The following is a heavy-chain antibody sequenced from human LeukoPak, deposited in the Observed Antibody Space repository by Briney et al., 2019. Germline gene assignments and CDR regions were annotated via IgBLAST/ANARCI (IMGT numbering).Heavy chain of an antibody. J-gene: IGHJ4*02. CDR1: GFIFTDYW. CDR2: INRDGTGT. CDR3: AKSGIRVAGGGIY. Sequence: PGGSLRLSCAPSGFIFTDYWFHWVRQTPGQGLVWVAAINRDGTGTSHADSVRGRFTVSRDNAKNTLYLQLNSLRADDTAVYYCAKSGIRVAGGGIYWGQGILVTVSS. V-gene: IGHV3-74*01. D-gene: IGHD6-19*01.